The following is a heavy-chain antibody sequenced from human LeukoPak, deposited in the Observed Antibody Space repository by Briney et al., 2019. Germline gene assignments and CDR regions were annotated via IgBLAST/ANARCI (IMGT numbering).Heavy chain of an antibody. CDR1: GFILSDYN. V-gene: IGHV3-21*01. CDR3: TRDVCATARAYDY. J-gene: IGHJ4*02. CDR2: IAISGTYI. Sequence: PGGSLRLSCAASGFILSDYNMNWVRQAPGKGLEWVSFIAISGTYITYADSVKGRFTISRENAKNSLYLQMNSLRAEDTAVYYCTRDVCATARAYDYWGQGTLVTVSS. D-gene: IGHD2-8*01.